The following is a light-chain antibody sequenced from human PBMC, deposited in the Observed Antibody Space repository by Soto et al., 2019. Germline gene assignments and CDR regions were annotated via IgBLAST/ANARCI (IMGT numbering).Light chain of an antibody. CDR3: QQYHVWPPVT. J-gene: IGKJ4*01. Sequence: IVLTQSPATLSVSPGERATLSCRASQSVRSELAWYQQKPGQAPRLLIYNAYIRATSIPTRFSASGSGTDFALIVTSLQSEDSAVYYCQQYHVWPPVTFGGGTKVEIK. CDR2: NAY. CDR1: QSVRSE. V-gene: IGKV3-15*01.